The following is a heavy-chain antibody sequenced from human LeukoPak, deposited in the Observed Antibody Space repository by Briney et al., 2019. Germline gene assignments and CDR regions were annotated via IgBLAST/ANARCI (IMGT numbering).Heavy chain of an antibody. J-gene: IGHJ4*02. CDR1: GFTLSSYW. CDR3: ARGGSYYAY. V-gene: IGHV3-7*05. CDR2: IKQDGSEK. D-gene: IGHD3-10*01. Sequence: GGSLRLSCAASGFTLSSYWMSWVRQAPGKGLEWVAKIKQDGSEKYYVDSVKGRFTISRDNAENSLFLQMNSLRAEDTAVYYCARGGSYYAYWGQGTLVTVSS.